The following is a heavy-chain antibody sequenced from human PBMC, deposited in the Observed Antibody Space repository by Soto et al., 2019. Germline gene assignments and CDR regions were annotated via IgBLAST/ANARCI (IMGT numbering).Heavy chain of an antibody. CDR3: ARGFTIFGVVIIFPNWFDP. CDR2: INHSGST. D-gene: IGHD3-3*01. J-gene: IGHJ5*02. V-gene: IGHV4-34*01. Sequence: PSETLSLTCAVYGGSFSGYYWSWIRQPPGKGLEWIGEINHSGSTNYNPSLKSRVTISVDTSKNQFSLKLSSVTAADTAVYYCARGFTIFGVVIIFPNWFDPWGQGTLVTVS. CDR1: GGSFSGYY.